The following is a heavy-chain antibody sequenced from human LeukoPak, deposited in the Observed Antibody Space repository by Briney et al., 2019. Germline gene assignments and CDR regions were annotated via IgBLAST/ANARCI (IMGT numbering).Heavy chain of an antibody. Sequence: SETLSLTCAVSGDSFSDNFWSWIRQPPGKGLEWIGEINHSGTANYNPSLRSRVIISIDTSKNQFSLKLISVTAADTAVYYCARMPSFPRSSPPLFAYWGQGPLVTFSS. CDR1: GDSFSDNF. CDR3: ARMPSFPRSSPPLFAY. J-gene: IGHJ4*02. D-gene: IGHD2-2*01. CDR2: INHSGTA. V-gene: IGHV4-34*01.